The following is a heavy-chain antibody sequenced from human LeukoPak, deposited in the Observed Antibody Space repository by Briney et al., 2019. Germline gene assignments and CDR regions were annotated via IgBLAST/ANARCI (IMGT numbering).Heavy chain of an antibody. CDR2: ISGGSNNI. CDR3: AKDQGTAIFGMIIPDWYFDL. D-gene: IGHD3-3*01. V-gene: IGHV3-23*01. CDR1: GFTFSSYA. Sequence: GGSLRLACAASGFTFSSYAMNWVRQAPGKGLEWVSSISGGSNNINYAGSVKGRFTTSRDNSQNTLYLQMNSLRADDTAVYYYAKDQGTAIFGMIIPDWYFDLWGRGTLVTVSS. J-gene: IGHJ2*01.